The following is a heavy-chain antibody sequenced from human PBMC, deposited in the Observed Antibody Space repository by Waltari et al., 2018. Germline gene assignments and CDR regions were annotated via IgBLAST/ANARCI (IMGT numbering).Heavy chain of an antibody. CDR2: IYYSGST. D-gene: IGHD4-17*01. CDR3: ARAQFRDLKPNYGDYVGWFDP. CDR1: GGSISSYY. V-gene: IGHV4-59*01. J-gene: IGHJ5*02. Sequence: QVQLQESGPGLVKPSETLSLTCPVSGGSISSYYWSWIRQPPGKGLEWIGYIYYSGSTNYNPSLKSRVTISVDTSKNQFSLKLSSVTAADTAVYYCARAQFRDLKPNYGDYVGWFDPWGQGTLVTVSS.